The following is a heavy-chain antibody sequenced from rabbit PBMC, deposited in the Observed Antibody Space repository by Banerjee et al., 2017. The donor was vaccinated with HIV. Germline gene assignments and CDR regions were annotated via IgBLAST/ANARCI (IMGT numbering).Heavy chain of an antibody. CDR1: GFSISSDYW. CDR2: VSTGNNGSS. CDR3: VRDVTTTMVTPFNM. V-gene: IGHV1S45*01. J-gene: IGHJ4*01. Sequence: QQQLEESGGGLTKPEGSLALTCEASGFSISSDYWICWVRQAPGKGVEWIVCVSTGNNGSSSYAGWAKGRFSTTKNTSTTVTLKMTSLTAADTATYFCVRDVTTTMVTPFNMWGQGTLVTVS. D-gene: IGHD2-1*01.